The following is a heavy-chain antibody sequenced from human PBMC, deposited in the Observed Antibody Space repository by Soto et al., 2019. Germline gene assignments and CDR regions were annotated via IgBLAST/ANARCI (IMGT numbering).Heavy chain of an antibody. Sequence: PSETLSLTCAVYGGSFSGYYWSWIRQPPGKGLEWIGEINRSGSTNYNPSLKSRVTISVDTSKNQFSLKLSSVTAADTAVYYCPRAYGSGSYYRKKLWWFDPWGQGTLVTVSS. CDR1: GGSFSGYY. D-gene: IGHD3-10*01. J-gene: IGHJ5*02. V-gene: IGHV4-34*01. CDR3: PRAYGSGSYYRKKLWWFDP. CDR2: INRSGST.